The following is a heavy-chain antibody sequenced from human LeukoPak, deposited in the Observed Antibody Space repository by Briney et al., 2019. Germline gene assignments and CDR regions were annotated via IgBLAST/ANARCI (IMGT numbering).Heavy chain of an antibody. J-gene: IGHJ6*02. Sequence: ASVKVSCKASGYTFTSYDINWVRRATGQGLEWMGRMNPNSGNTGYAQKFQGRVTMTRNTSISTAYMELSSLRSEDTAVYYCARFPFSGSGSYYPEDFYYYGMDVWGQGTTVTVSS. D-gene: IGHD3-10*01. CDR2: MNPNSGNT. CDR1: GYTFTSYD. V-gene: IGHV1-8*01. CDR3: ARFPFSGSGSYYPEDFYYYGMDV.